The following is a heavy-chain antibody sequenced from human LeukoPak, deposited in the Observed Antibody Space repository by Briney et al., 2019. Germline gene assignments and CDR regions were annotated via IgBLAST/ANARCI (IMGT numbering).Heavy chain of an antibody. J-gene: IGHJ6*03. CDR1: GFTFDDYA. CDR2: ISGDGGST. CDR3: AREDLSGSYYYMAV. D-gene: IGHD1-26*01. Sequence: GGSLRLSCAASGFTFDDYAMHWVRQAPGKSLEWVSLISGDGGSTYSADSVKGRFTISRDNAKNSLYLQMNSLRAEDTAVYYCAREDLSGSYYYMAVWGKGTTVTVSS. V-gene: IGHV3-43*02.